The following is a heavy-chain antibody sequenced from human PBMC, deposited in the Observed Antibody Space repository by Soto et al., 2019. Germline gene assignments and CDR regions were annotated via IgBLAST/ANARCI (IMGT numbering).Heavy chain of an antibody. CDR2: INPNSGGT. D-gene: IGHD6-19*01. Sequence: ASVKVSCKASGYTFTGYYMHWVRQAPGQGLEWMGWINPNSGGTNYAQKFQGWVTMTRDTSISTAYMELSRLRSDDTAVYYCARALAVAGLVAFAIWGQGTMVTVSS. J-gene: IGHJ3*02. V-gene: IGHV1-2*04. CDR1: GYTFTGYY. CDR3: ARALAVAGLVAFAI.